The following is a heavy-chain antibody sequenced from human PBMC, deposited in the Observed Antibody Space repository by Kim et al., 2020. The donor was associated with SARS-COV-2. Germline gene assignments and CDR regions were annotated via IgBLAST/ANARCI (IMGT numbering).Heavy chain of an antibody. CDR2: IYPGDSDT. D-gene: IGHD3-9*01. Sequence: GESLKISCKGSGYSFTSYWIGWVRQMPGKGLEWTGIIYPGDSDTRYSPSFQGQVTISADKSISTAYLQWSSLKASDTAMYYCARLRFDWSYNYYYYYGMDVCGQGTTVTVSS. J-gene: IGHJ6*02. CDR1: GYSFTSYW. V-gene: IGHV5-51*01. CDR3: ARLRFDWSYNYYYYYGMDV.